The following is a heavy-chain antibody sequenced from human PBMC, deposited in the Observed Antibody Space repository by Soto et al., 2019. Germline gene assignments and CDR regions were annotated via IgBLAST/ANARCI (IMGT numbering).Heavy chain of an antibody. Sequence: QVQLVESGGGVVQPGRSLRLSCAASGFTFSSYAMHWVRQAPGKGLEWVAVISYDGSNKYYADSVKGRFTISRDNSKKTLYLQMNSLRAEDTAVYYCARDREWEPLGLDYWGQGTLVTVSS. CDR3: ARDREWEPLGLDY. D-gene: IGHD1-26*01. CDR1: GFTFSSYA. J-gene: IGHJ4*02. CDR2: ISYDGSNK. V-gene: IGHV3-30-3*01.